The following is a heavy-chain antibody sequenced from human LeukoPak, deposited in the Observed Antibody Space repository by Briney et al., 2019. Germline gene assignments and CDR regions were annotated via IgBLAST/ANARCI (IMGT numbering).Heavy chain of an antibody. CDR2: IYYSGGT. J-gene: IGHJ4*02. V-gene: IGHV4-59*08. CDR1: GGSISSYY. D-gene: IGHD2-2*01. CDR3: ARRSEGCSSTSCYQNFDY. Sequence: SETLSLTCTVSGGSISSYYWSWIRQPPGKGLEWIGYIYYSGGTNYNPSLRSRVTISVDTSKNQFSLKLSSVTAADTAVYYCARRSEGCSSTSCYQNFDYWGQGTLVTVSS.